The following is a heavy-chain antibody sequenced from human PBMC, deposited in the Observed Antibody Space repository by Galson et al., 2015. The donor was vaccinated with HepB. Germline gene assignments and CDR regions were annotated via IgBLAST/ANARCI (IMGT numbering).Heavy chain of an antibody. CDR2: IRYTGDT. J-gene: IGHJ4*02. CDR3: ARHPGRGSVGYAFDL. Sequence: SETLSLTCSVSHGSINNYYWSWIRQSSGNRPEWIGYIRYTGDTTYNPALGYRVGMSVDASINQVSLWLTSVTAADTAIYYCARHPGRGSVGYAFDLWGQGTLVTVSA. V-gene: IGHV4-59*08. D-gene: IGHD5-12*01. CDR1: HGSINNYY.